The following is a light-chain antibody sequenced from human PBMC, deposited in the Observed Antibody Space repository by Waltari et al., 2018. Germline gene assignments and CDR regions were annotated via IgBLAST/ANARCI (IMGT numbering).Light chain of an antibody. CDR1: SSAVGGYNA. V-gene: IGLV2-14*03. CDR2: DVV. J-gene: IGLJ1*01. Sequence: QSALTQPASVSGSPGQSIAISCPGTSSAVGGYNAVSWYHQHPGKAPKLMIYDVVSRPSGVSDRFSGSKSGNTASLVISGLQADDEADYYCCSYTSKIAYVFGTGTKVTVL. CDR3: CSYTSKIAYV.